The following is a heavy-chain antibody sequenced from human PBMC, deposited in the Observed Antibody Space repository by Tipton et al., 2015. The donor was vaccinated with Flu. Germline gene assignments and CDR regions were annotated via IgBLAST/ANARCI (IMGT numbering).Heavy chain of an antibody. D-gene: IGHD4-11*01. CDR2: VRQAGST. J-gene: IGHJ5*02. CDR3: ARRDYSNYVSGPKNWFDP. Sequence: TLSLTCTVSGGSIGSYYWNWVRQPPGKGLEWIGNVRQAGSTYYNPSLRSRVTISLDRPKNQFSLRLTSVTAADTAVYFCARRDYSNYVSGPKNWFDPWGQGTLVAVSS. V-gene: IGHV4-59*08. CDR1: GGSIGSYY.